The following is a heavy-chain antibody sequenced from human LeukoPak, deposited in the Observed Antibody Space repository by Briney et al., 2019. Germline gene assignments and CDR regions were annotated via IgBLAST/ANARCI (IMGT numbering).Heavy chain of an antibody. CDR2: INPNSGGT. D-gene: IGHD6-13*01. CDR3: ARDRSSSSWFYYYYYMDV. Sequence: GASVKVSCKASGYTFTGYYMHWVRQAPGQGLEWMGWINPNSGGTNYAQKFQGRGTMTRDTSISTAYMELSRLRSDDTAVYYCARDRSSSSWFYYYYYMDVWGKGTTVTISS. J-gene: IGHJ6*03. CDR1: GYTFTGYY. V-gene: IGHV1-2*02.